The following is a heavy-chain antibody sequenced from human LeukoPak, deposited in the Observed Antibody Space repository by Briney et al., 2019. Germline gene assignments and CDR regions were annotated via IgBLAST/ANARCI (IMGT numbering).Heavy chain of an antibody. J-gene: IGHJ6*02. CDR1: GGSISSSSYY. CDR2: IYYSGST. V-gene: IGHV4-39*07. CDR3: ARAWVVPASVDV. D-gene: IGHD2-2*01. Sequence: SETLSLTCTVSGGSISSSSYYWGWIRQPLGKGLEWIGSIYYSGSTYYNPSLKSRVTISVDTSKNQFSLKLSSVTAADTAVYYCARAWVVPASVDVWGQGTTVTVSS.